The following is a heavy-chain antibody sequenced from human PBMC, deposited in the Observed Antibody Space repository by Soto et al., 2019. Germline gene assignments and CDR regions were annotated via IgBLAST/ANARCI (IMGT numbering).Heavy chain of an antibody. Sequence: ASVKVSCKASGYTFTSYAMHWVRQAPGQGLEWMGWISAYNGNTKNAQKLQGRVTMTTDTSTSTAYMELRSLRSDDTAVYYCARDSPPVDYWGQGTLVTVSS. CDR3: ARDSPPVDY. V-gene: IGHV1-18*01. J-gene: IGHJ4*02. CDR1: GYTFTSYA. CDR2: ISAYNGNT.